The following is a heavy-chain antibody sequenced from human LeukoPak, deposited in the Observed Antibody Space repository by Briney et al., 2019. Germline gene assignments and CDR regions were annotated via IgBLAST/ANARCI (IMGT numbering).Heavy chain of an antibody. CDR2: ISAYNGNT. CDR3: ARYKVATILDY. CDR1: GYTFTSFG. Sequence: SVKVSCKASGYTFTSFGISWVRPAPGQGLEWMGWISAYNGNTNYAQKFQGRVTITRNTSISTAYMELSSLRSDDTAVYYCARYKVATILDYWGQGTLVTVSS. D-gene: IGHD5-12*01. V-gene: IGHV1-18*01. J-gene: IGHJ4*02.